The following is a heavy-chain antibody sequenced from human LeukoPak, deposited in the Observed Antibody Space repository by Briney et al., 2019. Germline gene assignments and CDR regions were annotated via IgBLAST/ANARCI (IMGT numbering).Heavy chain of an antibody. Sequence: SETLSLTCTVSGGSISSYYWSWIRQPPGKGLEWIGYIYYSGSTNYNPSPKSRVTISVDTSKNQFSLKLSSVTAADTAVYYCARLSSQDAFDIWGQGTMVTVSS. J-gene: IGHJ3*02. V-gene: IGHV4-59*08. CDR3: ARLSSQDAFDI. CDR2: IYYSGST. D-gene: IGHD6-6*01. CDR1: GGSISSYY.